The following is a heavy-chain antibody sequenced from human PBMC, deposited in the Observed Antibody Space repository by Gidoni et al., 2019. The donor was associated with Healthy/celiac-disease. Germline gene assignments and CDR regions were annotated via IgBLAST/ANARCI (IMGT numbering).Heavy chain of an antibody. CDR1: GGSISSYY. D-gene: IGHD4-17*01. Sequence: QVQLQESGPGLVKPSETLSRTCTVPGGSISSYYWSWIRQPPGKGLEWIGYIYYSVSTNYNPSLKSRVTISVDTSKNQFSLKLSSVTAADTAVYYCARSYGDYEDYWGQGTLVTVSS. CDR3: ARSYGDYEDY. V-gene: IGHV4-59*01. CDR2: IYYSVST. J-gene: IGHJ4*02.